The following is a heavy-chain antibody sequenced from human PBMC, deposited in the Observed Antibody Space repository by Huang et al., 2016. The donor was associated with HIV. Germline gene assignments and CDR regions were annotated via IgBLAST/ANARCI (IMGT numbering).Heavy chain of an antibody. CDR1: EYTLTELS. CDR3: ATGFDVFFDF. D-gene: IGHD3-9*01. Sequence: QVQLVQSRAEVKKPGASVKVSCKVSEYTLTELSIHWVRQPPGQGLEWMGGFDPEIGETIDAQKFQGRVTMTEDTSTETAFMELSGLRPEDTAVYYCATGFDVFFDFWGQGTLVTVSS. J-gene: IGHJ4*02. V-gene: IGHV1-24*01. CDR2: FDPEIGET.